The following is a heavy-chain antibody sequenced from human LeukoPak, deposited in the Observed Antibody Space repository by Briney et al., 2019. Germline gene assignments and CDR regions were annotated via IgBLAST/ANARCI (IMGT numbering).Heavy chain of an antibody. Sequence: SVKVSCKASGGTFSGYAISWVRQAPGQGLEWMGRIIPILGIANYAQKFQGRVTITADKSSSTAYMELSSLRSEDTAVYYCARAIWDYYEPFDYWGQGTLVTVSS. CDR2: IIPILGIA. D-gene: IGHD3-22*01. J-gene: IGHJ4*02. CDR1: GGTFSGYA. V-gene: IGHV1-69*04. CDR3: ARAIWDYYEPFDY.